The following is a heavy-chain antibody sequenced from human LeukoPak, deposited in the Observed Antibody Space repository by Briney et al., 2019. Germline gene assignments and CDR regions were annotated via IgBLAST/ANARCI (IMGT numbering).Heavy chain of an antibody. Sequence: PGGSLRLSCAASGFTFSSYSMNWARQAPGKGLEWVSSISSSSSYIYYADSVKGRFTISRDNAKNSLYLQMNSLIAEDTAVYYCASYENYYDSSGYLAWGQGTLVTVSS. CDR2: ISSSSSYI. CDR3: ASYENYYDSSGYLA. D-gene: IGHD3-22*01. CDR1: GFTFSSYS. V-gene: IGHV3-21*01. J-gene: IGHJ5*02.